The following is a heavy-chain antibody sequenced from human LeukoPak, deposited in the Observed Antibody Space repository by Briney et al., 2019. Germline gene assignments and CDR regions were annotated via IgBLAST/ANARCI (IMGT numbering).Heavy chain of an antibody. CDR1: GFTFSSYS. CDR3: ARLRPMDIVLMVYALGDAFDI. CDR2: ISSSSSYI. V-gene: IGHV3-21*01. J-gene: IGHJ3*02. Sequence: GGSLRLSCAASGFTFSSYSMNWVRQAPGKGLEWASSISSSSSYIYYADSVKGRFTISRDNAKNSLYLQMNSLRAEDTAVYYCARLRPMDIVLMVYALGDAFDIWGQGTMVTVSS. D-gene: IGHD2-8*01.